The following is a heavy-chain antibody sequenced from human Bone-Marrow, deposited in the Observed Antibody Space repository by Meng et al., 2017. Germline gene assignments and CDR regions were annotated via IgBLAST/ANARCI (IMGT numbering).Heavy chain of an antibody. Sequence: QVQLQQWGGGLLKPSETLSLTCAVYGGSFSGYYWSWTRQPPGKGLEWIGEINHSGSTNYNPSLKSRVTISVDTSKNQFSLKLSSVTAADTAVYYCARGARVAGTDYWGQGTLVTVSS. CDR1: GGSFSGYY. D-gene: IGHD6-19*01. CDR3: ARGARVAGTDY. CDR2: INHSGST. J-gene: IGHJ4*02. V-gene: IGHV4-34*01.